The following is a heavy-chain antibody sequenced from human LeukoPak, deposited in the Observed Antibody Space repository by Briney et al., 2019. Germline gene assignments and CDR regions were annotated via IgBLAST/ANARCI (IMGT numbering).Heavy chain of an antibody. CDR3: AREERDYVWGSVWFDP. D-gene: IGHD3-16*01. Sequence: SVKVSCKASGGTFSSYAISWVRQAPGQGLEWMGGIIPIFGTANYAQKFQGRVTITTDESTSTAYMELSSLRSEDTAVYYCAREERDYVWGSVWFDPWGQGTLVTISS. J-gene: IGHJ5*02. V-gene: IGHV1-69*05. CDR2: IIPIFGTA. CDR1: GGTFSSYA.